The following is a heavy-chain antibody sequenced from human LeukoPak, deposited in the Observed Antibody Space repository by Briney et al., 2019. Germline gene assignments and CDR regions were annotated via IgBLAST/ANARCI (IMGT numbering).Heavy chain of an antibody. Sequence: GGSLRLSCTGSGFTIGDYGMSWVRQAPGKGLEWVGFIRSKTYSGTTEYAASVRGRFTISRNESKSIAYLQMNSLKTEDTAVYYCARVDTHGGYYYYYMDVWGKGTTVTVS. J-gene: IGHJ6*03. CDR1: GFTIGDYG. CDR3: ARVDTHGGYYYYYMDV. D-gene: IGHD3-16*01. CDR2: IRSKTYSGTT. V-gene: IGHV3-49*04.